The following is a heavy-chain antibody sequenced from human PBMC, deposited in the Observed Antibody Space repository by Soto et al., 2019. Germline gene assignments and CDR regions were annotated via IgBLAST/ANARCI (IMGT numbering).Heavy chain of an antibody. CDR1: GFMFEDYA. V-gene: IGHV3-9*01. CDR2: INWNRVNK. D-gene: IGHD3-16*01. Sequence: EVQLVESGGGLEQPGRSLRLSCTVSGFMFEDYAMHWVRQAPGKGLEWVSGINWNRVNKGYAESVQGRFTVSRDIAKSTGYLQMNNLRAEDTAIYYCARLGFVGEGDFWGQGILVTVSS. CDR3: ARLGFVGEGDF. J-gene: IGHJ4*02.